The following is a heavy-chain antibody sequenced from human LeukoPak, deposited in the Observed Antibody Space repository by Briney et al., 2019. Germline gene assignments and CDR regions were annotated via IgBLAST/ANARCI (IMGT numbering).Heavy chain of an antibody. CDR1: GFTCSRYS. CDR3: ATFRLYNSAPDY. D-gene: IGHD6-19*01. CDR2: ISSSSSTI. V-gene: IGHV3-48*01. Sequence: GGSLRLSCAASGFTCSRYSMNWVRQAPGKGLEWVSYISSSSSTIYYADSVKGRFTISRDNAKNSLYLQVNSLRAEDTAVYYCATFRLYNSAPDYWGQGTLVTVSS. J-gene: IGHJ4*02.